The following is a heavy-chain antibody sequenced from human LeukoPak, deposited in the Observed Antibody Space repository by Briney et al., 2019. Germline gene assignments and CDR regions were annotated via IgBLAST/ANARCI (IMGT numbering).Heavy chain of an antibody. CDR1: GFTFSSYS. V-gene: IGHV3-21*01. CDR3: ARDSIVGDPFDY. Sequence: GGSLRLSCAASGFTFSSYSMNWVRQAPGKGLEWVSSISSSSIYIYYADSVKGRFTISRDNAKNSLYLQMNSLRAEDTAVYYCARDSIVGDPFDYWGQGTLVTVSS. J-gene: IGHJ4*02. D-gene: IGHD1-26*01. CDR2: ISSSSIYI.